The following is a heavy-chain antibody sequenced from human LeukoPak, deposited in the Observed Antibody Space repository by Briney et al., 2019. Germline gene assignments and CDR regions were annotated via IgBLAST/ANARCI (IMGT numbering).Heavy chain of an antibody. Sequence: ASVKVSCKASGYSFTDYYIHWVRLAPGQGLEWMGWINPKSGGTHYAQKFQGRVSMTRDTSISTAYMELSRLRSDDTAVYYCARGYDFWSGYEYFQHWGQGTLVTVSS. J-gene: IGHJ1*01. CDR3: ARGYDFWSGYEYFQH. CDR1: GYSFTDYY. D-gene: IGHD3-3*01. V-gene: IGHV1-2*02. CDR2: INPKSGGT.